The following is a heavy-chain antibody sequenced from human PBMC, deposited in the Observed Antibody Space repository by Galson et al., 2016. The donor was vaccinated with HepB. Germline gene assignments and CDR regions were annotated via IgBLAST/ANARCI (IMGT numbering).Heavy chain of an antibody. Sequence: SLRLSCAASGLTFNIQYMSWVRQAPGKGLEWVANIEKDGSEENYVDSVKGRFTISRDNAKNSAYLQMNNLRAEDTAIYYCVAGAGWLPDYWGQGTLVSVSS. J-gene: IGHJ4*02. CDR1: GLTFNIQY. D-gene: IGHD6-19*01. CDR3: VAGAGWLPDY. V-gene: IGHV3-7*03. CDR2: IEKDGSEE.